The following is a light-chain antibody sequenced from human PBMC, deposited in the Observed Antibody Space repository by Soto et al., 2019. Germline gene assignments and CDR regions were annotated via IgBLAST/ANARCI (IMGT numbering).Light chain of an antibody. CDR1: SSDVSDYNY. CDR3: SSNAGSNNLV. Sequence: QSVLTQPPSASGTPGQSVTIPCTGTSSDVSDYNYVSWYQQHPGKAPKLVIYEVSRRPSGVPDRFSGSKSGNTASLTVSGLQAEDEADYYCSSNAGSNNLVFGGGTQLTVL. CDR2: EVS. J-gene: IGLJ2*01. V-gene: IGLV2-8*01.